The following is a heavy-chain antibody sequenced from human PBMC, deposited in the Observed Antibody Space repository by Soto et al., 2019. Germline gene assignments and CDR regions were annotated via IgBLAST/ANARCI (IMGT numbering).Heavy chain of an antibody. V-gene: IGHV4-4*07. Sequence: SETQSLTCTVSGGSISSYFWSWIRQPAGKGLEWIGRINSSGSTSYNPSLKSRVTMSVDTSKIQFSLRLSSVTAADTAVYFCARYSGGSGYQYYGMDVWGQGTTGT. CDR3: ARYSGGSGYQYYGMDV. D-gene: IGHD3-10*01. CDR2: INSSGST. J-gene: IGHJ6*02. CDR1: GGSISSYF.